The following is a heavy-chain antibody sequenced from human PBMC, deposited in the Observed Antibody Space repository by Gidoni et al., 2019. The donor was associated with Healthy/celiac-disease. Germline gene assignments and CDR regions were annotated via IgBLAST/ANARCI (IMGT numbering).Heavy chain of an antibody. CDR1: GFTFSRYL. CDR3: ARELRPRTHPKGNVVVVSASTVLFDL. Sequence: EVQLVESGGGFVQPGGSLRLSCSASGFTFSRYLMHWVRRAPGKGLVWVSLIKTEWSRTSYSASVKGRFTIARDNSKNPLYLQMNSLRAVDTAVYYCARELRPRTHPKGNVVVVSASTVLFDLWGRGTLVTVSS. D-gene: IGHD2-15*01. J-gene: IGHJ2*01. V-gene: IGHV3-74*01. CDR2: IKTEWSRT.